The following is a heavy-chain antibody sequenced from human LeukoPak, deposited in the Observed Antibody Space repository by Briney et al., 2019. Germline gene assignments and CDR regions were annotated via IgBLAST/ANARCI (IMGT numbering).Heavy chain of an antibody. CDR3: ARALREDIVVVPAAPPYYYGMDV. CDR2: IIPIFGTA. J-gene: IGHJ6*04. D-gene: IGHD2-2*01. CDR1: GGTFSSYA. Sequence: ASVKVSCKASGGTFSSYAISWVRQAPGQGLGWMGGIIPIFGTANYAQKFQGRVTITADESTSTAYMELSSLRSEDTAVYYCARALREDIVVVPAAPPYYYGMDVWGKGTTVTVSS. V-gene: IGHV1-69*01.